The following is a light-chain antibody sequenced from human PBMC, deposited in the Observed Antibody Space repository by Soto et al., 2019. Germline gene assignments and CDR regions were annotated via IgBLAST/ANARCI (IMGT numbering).Light chain of an antibody. V-gene: IGKV3-20*01. CDR1: QTVRNNY. Sequence: EFALTQSPVTLSLSPGEIATLSCSASQTVRNNYLAWYQQKPGQAPRLLIYDASNRATGIPARFSGSGSGTDFTLTISSLEPEDFAVFYCKQYATSPYFGQGTRLEIK. CDR2: DAS. CDR3: KQYATSPY. J-gene: IGKJ5*01.